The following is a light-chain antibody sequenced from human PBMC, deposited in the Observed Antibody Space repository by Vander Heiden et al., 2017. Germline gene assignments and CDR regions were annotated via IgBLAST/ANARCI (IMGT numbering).Light chain of an antibody. Sequence: QSALTQPPSASGSPGQSVTISCTGTSSDVGGYNYVSWYRQYPGKAPKLMIYEVTERPSGVPDRFSGSKSGNTASLTVSGLQAEDEAYYFCSSYAGGNNLIFGGGTKLTVL. V-gene: IGLV2-8*01. CDR1: SSDVGGYNY. CDR2: EVT. CDR3: SSYAGGNNLI. J-gene: IGLJ2*01.